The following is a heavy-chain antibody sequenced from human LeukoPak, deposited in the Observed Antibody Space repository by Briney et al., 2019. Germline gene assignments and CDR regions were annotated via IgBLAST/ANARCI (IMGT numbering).Heavy chain of an antibody. CDR3: ARVGPTYYYDSSGYYYDY. D-gene: IGHD3-22*01. V-gene: IGHV4-34*01. CDR1: GGSFSGYY. Sequence: SETLSLTCAVYGGSFSGYYWSWIRQPPGKGLEWIGEINHSGSTNYNPSLTSRVTISVDTSKNQFSLKLSSVTAADTAVYYGARVGPTYYYDSSGYYYDYWGQGTLVTVSS. J-gene: IGHJ4*02. CDR2: INHSGST.